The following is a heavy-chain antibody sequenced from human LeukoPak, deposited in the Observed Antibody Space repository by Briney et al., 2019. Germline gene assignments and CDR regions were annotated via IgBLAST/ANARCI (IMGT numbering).Heavy chain of an antibody. J-gene: IGHJ4*02. D-gene: IGHD3-10*01. V-gene: IGHV3-30*18. Sequence: GRSLRLSCAASGFTFSSYGMHWVRQAPGKGLEWVAVISYDGSNKYYADSVKGRFTISRDNAKNSLYLQMNSLRAEDTALYYCAKVRDHYYGSGVDYWGQGTLVTVSS. CDR2: ISYDGSNK. CDR3: AKVRDHYYGSGVDY. CDR1: GFTFSSYG.